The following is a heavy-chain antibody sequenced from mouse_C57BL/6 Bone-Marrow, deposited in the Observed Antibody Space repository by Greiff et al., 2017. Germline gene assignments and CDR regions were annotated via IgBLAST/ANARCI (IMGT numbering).Heavy chain of an antibody. D-gene: IGHD2-5*01. CDR2: IDPSDSET. J-gene: IGHJ2*01. CDR3: ARRGSTRVTFDY. Sequence: VQLQQPGAELVRPGSSVKLSCKASGYTFTSYWMHWVKQRPIQGLEWIGNIDPSDSETHYNQKFKDKATLTVDKSSSTAYMQLSSLTSEDSAVYYCARRGSTRVTFDYWGQGTTLTVSS. V-gene: IGHV1-52*01. CDR1: GYTFTSYW.